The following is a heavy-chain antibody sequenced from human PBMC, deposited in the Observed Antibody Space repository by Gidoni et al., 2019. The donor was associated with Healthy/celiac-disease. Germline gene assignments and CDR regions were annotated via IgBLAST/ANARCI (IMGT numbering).Heavy chain of an antibody. V-gene: IGHV1-69*01. Sequence: QVQLVQSGAELKKPGFSVKVSCKASGGTFSSYASSWVRQAPGQGLEWMGGIIPIFGTANDAQKCQGRVTITADESTSTAYMERSSLRSEDTAVYYCARHAYGDYDFQHWGQGTLVTVSS. CDR2: IIPIFGTA. D-gene: IGHD4-17*01. CDR1: GGTFSSYA. J-gene: IGHJ1*01. CDR3: ARHAYGDYDFQH.